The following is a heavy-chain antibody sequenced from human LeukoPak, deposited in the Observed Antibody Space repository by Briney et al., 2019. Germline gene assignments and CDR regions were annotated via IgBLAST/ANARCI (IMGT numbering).Heavy chain of an antibody. CDR2: INNSGST. CDR3: AIKARRNIAAAGGADY. CDR1: GGSFSGYY. V-gene: IGHV4-34*01. Sequence: SETLSLTCAVSGGSFSGYYWSWIRQPPGKGLEWIWEINNSGSTNYNPSLKSRVTISVHTSKNQFSLKLSSVTAADTAVYDCAIKARRNIAAAGGADYWGQGTLVIVSS. J-gene: IGHJ4*01. D-gene: IGHD6-13*01.